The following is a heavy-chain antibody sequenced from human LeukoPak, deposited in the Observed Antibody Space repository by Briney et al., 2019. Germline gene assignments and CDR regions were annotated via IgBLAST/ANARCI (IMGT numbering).Heavy chain of an antibody. J-gene: IGHJ4*02. CDR1: GFTFSSYA. Sequence: PGGSLRLSCAASGFTFSSYAMSWVRQAPGKGLEWVSVISGSGDNTYYADSVKGRFTISRDNSKNTLYLQMNSLRAEDTAVYYCAKGGIAAGGLLNWGQGTLVTVSP. D-gene: IGHD6-13*01. CDR2: ISGSGDNT. V-gene: IGHV3-23*01. CDR3: AKGGIAAGGLLN.